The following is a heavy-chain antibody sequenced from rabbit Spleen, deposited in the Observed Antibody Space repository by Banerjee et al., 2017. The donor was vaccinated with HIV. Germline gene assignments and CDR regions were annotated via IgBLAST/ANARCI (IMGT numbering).Heavy chain of an antibody. Sequence: QSLEESGGDRVKPGASLTLTCTASGFSFSSSYYMCWVRQAPGKGLECIACIYGGSGGSTWYASWAKGRFTFSKTSSTTVTLQVTSLTVADTATYFCAREGGIVVAGAFNLWGPGTLVTVS. J-gene: IGHJ4*01. D-gene: IGHD4-1*01. CDR2: IYGGSGGST. CDR1: GFSFSSSYY. V-gene: IGHV1S40*01. CDR3: AREGGIVVAGAFNL.